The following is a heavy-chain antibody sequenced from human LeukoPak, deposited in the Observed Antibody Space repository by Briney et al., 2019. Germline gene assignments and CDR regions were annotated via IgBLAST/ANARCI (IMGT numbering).Heavy chain of an antibody. CDR1: GGSINSSSYY. D-gene: IGHD2-15*01. J-gene: IGHJ2*01. CDR3: ARGRKSSGGSRMERYFDL. V-gene: IGHV4-39*07. CDR2: IHYSGST. Sequence: PSETLSLTCTVSGGSINSSSYYWGWIRQPPGKGLEWIASIHYSGSTYYNPSLKSRLTISVDTSKNQFSLKLSSVTAADTAVYYCARGRKSSGGSRMERYFDLWGRGTLVTVSS.